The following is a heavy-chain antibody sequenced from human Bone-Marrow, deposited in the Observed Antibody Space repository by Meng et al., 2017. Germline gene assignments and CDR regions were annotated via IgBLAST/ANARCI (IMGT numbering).Heavy chain of an antibody. Sequence: SVKVSCKASGGTFSSYAISWVRPAPGQGREWMGVIIPILCTANYVQKFQGRVTITKDESTSTAYMELSSLRSEDTAVYYCARAQRHYGSGTKIMVHYYYYGMDVWGQGTTVTVSS. CDR3: ARAQRHYGSGTKIMVHYYYYGMDV. CDR2: IIPILCTA. J-gene: IGHJ6*02. V-gene: IGHV1-69*05. CDR1: GGTFSSYA. D-gene: IGHD3-10*01.